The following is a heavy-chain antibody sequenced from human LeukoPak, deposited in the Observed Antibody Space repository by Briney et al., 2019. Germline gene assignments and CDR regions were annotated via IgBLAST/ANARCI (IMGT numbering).Heavy chain of an antibody. CDR1: GSAFSSYW. J-gene: IGHJ4*02. CDR2: INSDGSST. CDR3: AKGNTMIVVVSFDY. D-gene: IGHD3-22*01. Sequence: GGSLRLSCAASGSAFSSYWMHWVRQAPGKGLVWVSRINSDGSSTSYADSVKGRFTISRDNSKNTLYLQMNSLRAEDTAVYYCAKGNTMIVVVSFDYWGQGTLVTVSS. V-gene: IGHV3-74*01.